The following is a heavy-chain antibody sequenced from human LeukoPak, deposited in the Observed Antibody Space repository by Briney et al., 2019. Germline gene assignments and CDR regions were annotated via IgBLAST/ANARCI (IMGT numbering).Heavy chain of an antibody. D-gene: IGHD2-2*02. Sequence: SETLSLTCTVSGYSISSGYYWGWIRQPPGKGLEWIGYIYHSGSTYYNPSLKSRVTISVDRSKNQFSLKLSSVIAADTAVYYCAREVVVGYCSSTSCYTAFDIWGQGTMVTVSS. CDR3: AREVVVGYCSSTSCYTAFDI. V-gene: IGHV4-38-2*02. CDR1: GYSISSGYY. CDR2: IYHSGST. J-gene: IGHJ3*02.